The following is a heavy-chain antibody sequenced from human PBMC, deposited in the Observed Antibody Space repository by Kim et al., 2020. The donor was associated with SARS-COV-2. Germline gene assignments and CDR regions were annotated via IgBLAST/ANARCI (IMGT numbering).Heavy chain of an antibody. CDR3: ASDWDGYSFGKEALDI. CDR2: IKQDGNQK. Sequence: GGSLRLSCAASGFTFSSYWMTWVRQAPGKGLEWVANIKQDGNQKYYADSVKGRFTISRDNAKNSLYLQMNSLRAEDTAVYYCASDWDGYSFGKEALDIWG. D-gene: IGHD5-18*01. J-gene: IGHJ3*02. CDR1: GFTFSSYW. V-gene: IGHV3-7*01.